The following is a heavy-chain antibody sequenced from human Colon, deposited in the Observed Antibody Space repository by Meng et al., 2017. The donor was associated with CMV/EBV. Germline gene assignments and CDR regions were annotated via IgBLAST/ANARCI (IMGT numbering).Heavy chain of an antibody. Sequence: SCTVSGGSVSSGSYYWSWIRQPPGKGLEWIGYIYYSGSTNYNPSLKSRVTISVDTSKNQFSLKLSSVTAADTAVYYCARDREYSSSNWGQGTLVTVSS. J-gene: IGHJ4*02. CDR3: ARDREYSSSN. CDR2: IYYSGST. V-gene: IGHV4-61*01. D-gene: IGHD6-6*01. CDR1: GGSVSSGSYY.